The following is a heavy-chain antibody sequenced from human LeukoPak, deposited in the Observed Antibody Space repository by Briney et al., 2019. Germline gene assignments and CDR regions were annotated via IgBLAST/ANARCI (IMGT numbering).Heavy chain of an antibody. CDR3: ARDYYDSSGYYGPDY. V-gene: IGHV3-33*01. Sequence: GGSLRLSCAASGFTFSSYGMHWVRQAPGKGLEWVAVIWYDGSNKYYADSVKGRFTISRDNSKNTLYLQMNGLRAEDTAVYYCARDYYDSSGYYGPDYWGQGTLVTVSS. D-gene: IGHD3-22*01. J-gene: IGHJ4*02. CDR1: GFTFSSYG. CDR2: IWYDGSNK.